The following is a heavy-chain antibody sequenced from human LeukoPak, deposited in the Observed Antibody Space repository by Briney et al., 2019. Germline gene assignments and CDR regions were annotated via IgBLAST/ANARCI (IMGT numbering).Heavy chain of an antibody. Sequence: SETLSLTCAVYGGSFSGYYWSWIRQPPGKGLEWIGEINHSGSTNYNPSLKSRVTISVDTSKNQFSLKLSSVTAADTAVYYCARFKYSSSYWFDPWGQGTLVTVSS. J-gene: IGHJ5*02. D-gene: IGHD6-6*01. CDR3: ARFKYSSSYWFDP. CDR1: GGSFSGYY. CDR2: INHSGST. V-gene: IGHV4-34*01.